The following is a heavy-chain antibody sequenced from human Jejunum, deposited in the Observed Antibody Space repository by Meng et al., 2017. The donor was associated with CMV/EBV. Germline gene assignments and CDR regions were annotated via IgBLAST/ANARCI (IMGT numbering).Heavy chain of an antibody. CDR3: TRDPFSYYHYYYGVDV. J-gene: IGHJ6*02. Sequence: MTWVRQAPGKGLEWVGFITSTAYGGTTEYAASVKGRFTISRDDSKRIVYLQMNSLKTEDTGVYYCTRDPFSYYHYYYGVDVWGQGTTVTVSS. CDR2: ITSTAYGGTT. D-gene: IGHD3-16*01. V-gene: IGHV3-49*02.